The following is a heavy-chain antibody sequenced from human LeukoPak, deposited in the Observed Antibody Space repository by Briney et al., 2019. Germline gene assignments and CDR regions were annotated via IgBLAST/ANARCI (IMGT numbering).Heavy chain of an antibody. V-gene: IGHV5-51*01. CDR3: ARGGPGKLSRDAFHLDY. D-gene: IGHD1-14*01. CDR1: GYSFTSYW. Sequence: GESLKISCKGSGYSFTSYWIGWVRQMPGKGLEWMGIIYPDDSDTRYSPSFQGQVTISADKSISTAYLQWSSLKASDTAMYYCARGGPGKLSRDAFHLDYWGQGTLVTVSS. CDR2: IYPDDSDT. J-gene: IGHJ4*02.